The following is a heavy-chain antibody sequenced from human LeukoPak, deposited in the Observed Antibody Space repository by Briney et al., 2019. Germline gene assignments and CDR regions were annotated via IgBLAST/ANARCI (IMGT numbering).Heavy chain of an antibody. Sequence: GGSLRLSCAASGLTVSSNSVSWVRQAPGKGLEWVSVINSGGNTYYADSVKGRFSFSRDSSKNTLYLQMNSLRAEDTAVYYCAKVVAGYWGQGTLVTVSS. CDR3: AKVVAGY. V-gene: IGHV3-53*01. CDR1: GLTVSSNS. D-gene: IGHD5-12*01. J-gene: IGHJ4*02. CDR2: INSGGNT.